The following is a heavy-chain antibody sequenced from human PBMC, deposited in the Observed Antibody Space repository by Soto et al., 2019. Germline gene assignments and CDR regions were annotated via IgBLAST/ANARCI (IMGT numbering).Heavy chain of an antibody. J-gene: IGHJ3*01. CDR2: IWYDGTNK. D-gene: IGHD1-1*01. CDR1: GFTFSSYG. CDR3: ARSRDVYNDAFDF. Sequence: QVQLVESGGGVVQPGRSLRLSCAASGFTFSSYGIHWVRQAPGKGLEWVAVIWYDGTNKYYTDSVKGRFTISRDNSKNSLYLQMKSLRAEDTAVYFCARSRDVYNDAFDFWGQGTMVTVSS. V-gene: IGHV3-33*01.